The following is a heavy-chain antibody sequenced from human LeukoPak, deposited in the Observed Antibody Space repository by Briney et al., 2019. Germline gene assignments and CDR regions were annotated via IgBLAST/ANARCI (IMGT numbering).Heavy chain of an antibody. D-gene: IGHD5-12*01. CDR2: IYHSGST. J-gene: IGHJ4*02. CDR3: AKVDMVTTGGIDY. CDR1: GYSISSGYY. Sequence: AETLSLTCTVSGYSISSGYYWGWIRQPPGKGLEWIGSIYHSGSTYYNPSLKSRVTISVDTSKNQFSLKLSSVTAADTAVYYCAKVDMVTTGGIDYWGQGTLVTVSS. V-gene: IGHV4-38-2*02.